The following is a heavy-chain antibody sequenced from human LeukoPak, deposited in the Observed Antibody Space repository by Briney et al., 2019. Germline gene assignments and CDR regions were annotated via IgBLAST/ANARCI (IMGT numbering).Heavy chain of an antibody. CDR3: ARDRCIDGDCRRYMDV. CDR1: GGTFSSYA. Sequence: ASVKVSCKASGGTFSSYAISWVRQAPGQGLEWMGGIIPIFGTANYAQKFQGRVTITADESTSTAYMELSSLRSEDTAVYYCARDRCIDGDCRRYMDVWGKGTTVTISS. V-gene: IGHV1-69*13. D-gene: IGHD2-21*02. J-gene: IGHJ6*03. CDR2: IIPIFGTA.